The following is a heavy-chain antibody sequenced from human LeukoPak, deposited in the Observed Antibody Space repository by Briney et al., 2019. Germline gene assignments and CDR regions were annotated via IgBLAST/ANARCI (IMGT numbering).Heavy chain of an antibody. CDR3: ARELWFGELLALDY. CDR1: GFTFSSYW. CDR2: INSDGSNT. D-gene: IGHD3-10*01. V-gene: IGHV3-74*01. Sequence: PGGSLRLFCAASGFTFSSYWMHWVRQAPGKGLVWVSRINSDGSNTSYADAVEGRFTISRDNAKNTLYLQMNSLRAEDTAVYYCARELWFGELLALDYWGQGTLVTVSS. J-gene: IGHJ4*02.